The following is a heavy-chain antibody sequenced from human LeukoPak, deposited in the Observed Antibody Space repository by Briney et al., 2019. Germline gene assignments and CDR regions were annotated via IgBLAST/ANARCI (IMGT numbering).Heavy chain of an antibody. Sequence: SETLSLTCTVSGGSVSSSHYWGWIRQPPGKGLEWIGRIYTSGSTNYNPSLKSRVTISVDTSKNQFSLKLSSVTAADTAVYYCASMTAPGMGYWGQGTLVTVSS. D-gene: IGHD2-21*02. CDR2: IYTSGST. CDR1: GGSVSSSHY. J-gene: IGHJ4*02. V-gene: IGHV4-38-2*02. CDR3: ASMTAPGMGY.